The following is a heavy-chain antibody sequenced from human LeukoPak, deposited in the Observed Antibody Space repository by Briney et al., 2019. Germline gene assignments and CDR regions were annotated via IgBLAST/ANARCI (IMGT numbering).Heavy chain of an antibody. V-gene: IGHV4-4*07. CDR2: IFTSGST. CDR3: AREYYGSGGGYYFDY. CDR1: GGSISTSY. Sequence: SETLSLTCTVSGGSISTSYWSWIRQPAGKGLEWIGRIFTSGSTNYNPSLKSRVTMSVDTSKNQFSLRLSSVSAADTAVYYCAREYYGSGGGYYFDYWGQGTLVTVSS. J-gene: IGHJ4*02. D-gene: IGHD3-10*01.